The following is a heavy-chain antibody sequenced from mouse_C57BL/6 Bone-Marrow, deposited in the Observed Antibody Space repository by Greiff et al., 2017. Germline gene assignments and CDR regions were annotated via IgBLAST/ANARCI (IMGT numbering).Heavy chain of an antibody. J-gene: IGHJ1*03. Sequence: VQLQQSGPELVKPGASVKISCKASGYTFTDYYMNWVKQSHGKSLEWIGDINPNNGGTSYNQKFKGKATLTVDKSSSTAYMELRSLTSEDSAVYYCARGGYDGYRYWYFDVWGTGTTVTVSS. CDR1: GYTFTDYY. V-gene: IGHV1-26*01. D-gene: IGHD2-3*01. CDR3: ARGGYDGYRYWYFDV. CDR2: INPNNGGT.